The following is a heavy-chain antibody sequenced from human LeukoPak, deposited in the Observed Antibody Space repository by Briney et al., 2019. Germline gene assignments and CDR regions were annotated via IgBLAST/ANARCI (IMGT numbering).Heavy chain of an antibody. CDR3: ARAPRQTPPFDY. CDR1: GYTFTGYY. CDR2: INPNSGGT. Sequence: ASVKVSCKASGYTFTGYYMHWVRQAPGQGLEWMGWINPNSGGTNCAQKFQGRVAMTRDTSISTAYMELSRLRSDDTAVYYCARAPRQTPPFDYWGQGTLVTVSS. J-gene: IGHJ4*02. V-gene: IGHV1-2*02.